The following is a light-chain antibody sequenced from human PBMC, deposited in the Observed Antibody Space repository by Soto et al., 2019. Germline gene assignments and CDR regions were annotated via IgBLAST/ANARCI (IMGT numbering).Light chain of an antibody. V-gene: IGLV2-14*01. CDR3: SSYTSSSVV. Sequence: QSALTQPASVSGSPGQSITISCTGTSSDVGGYNYVSWYQQHPGKAPKLMIYDVSNRPSGVDTRYSGSKSGNTASLTISGLQAEDEADYYCSSYTSSSVVFGGGTKLTVL. J-gene: IGLJ2*01. CDR1: SSDVGGYNY. CDR2: DVS.